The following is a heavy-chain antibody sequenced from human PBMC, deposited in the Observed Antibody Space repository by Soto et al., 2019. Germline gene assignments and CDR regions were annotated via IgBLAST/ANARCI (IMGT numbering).Heavy chain of an antibody. CDR3: AREGGVSLLWFGKLYYFDY. CDR2: ISSSGSTI. D-gene: IGHD3-10*01. Sequence: QVQLVESGGGLVKPGGSLRLSCAASGFTFSDYYMSWIRQAPGKGLEWVSYISSSGSTIYYADSVKGRFTISRDNAKNSLYVQMNRLGAEDTAVYYCAREGGVSLLWFGKLYYFDYWGQGTLVTVSS. CDR1: GFTFSDYY. V-gene: IGHV3-11*01. J-gene: IGHJ4*02.